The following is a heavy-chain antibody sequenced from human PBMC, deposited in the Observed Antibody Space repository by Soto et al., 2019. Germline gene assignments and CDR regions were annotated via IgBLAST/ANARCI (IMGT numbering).Heavy chain of an antibody. Sequence: SGGSLRLSCAASGFTFSRYAMHWVRQAPGKGLEWVAVISYDGSNKYYVDSVKGRFTISRDNAKNSLYLQMNSLRAEDTVVYYCARDGDFWSGYYVHYYMDVWGKGTTVTVPS. CDR2: ISYDGSNK. V-gene: IGHV3-30-3*01. D-gene: IGHD3-3*01. J-gene: IGHJ6*03. CDR3: ARDGDFWSGYYVHYYMDV. CDR1: GFTFSRYA.